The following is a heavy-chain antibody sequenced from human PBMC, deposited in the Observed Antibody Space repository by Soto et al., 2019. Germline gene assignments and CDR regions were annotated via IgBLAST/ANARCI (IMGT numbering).Heavy chain of an antibody. D-gene: IGHD3-16*01. CDR2: VDAKSGDT. Sequence: QAPLEQSGAELKRHGASVKVSCKASGYTFSDFDIKSLRQTSGKGPEWMGWVDAKSGDTFFPQRFRGKFNMTWDTSLSTAYMEVGSLTSHDPAIYYCARGKPFNYAGFDVWGQGTMVAVAS. V-gene: IGHV1-8*01. CDR3: ARGKPFNYAGFDV. CDR1: GYTFSDFD. J-gene: IGHJ6*02.